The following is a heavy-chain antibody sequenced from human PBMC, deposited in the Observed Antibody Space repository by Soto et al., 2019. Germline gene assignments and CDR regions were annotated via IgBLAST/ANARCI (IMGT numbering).Heavy chain of an antibody. V-gene: IGHV4-39*01. Sequence: PSETLSLTCIVSGESTSSSSYYWGWIRQPPGKGLEWIGSIYYSGRTYYNPSFKSRVTISIDTSKNQFSLKPSSVTATDTAVYYCARQRTTVVTQAYFDHWGQGALVTVSS. CDR3: ARQRTTVVTQAYFDH. CDR1: GESTSSSSYY. CDR2: IYYSGRT. J-gene: IGHJ4*02. D-gene: IGHD2-21*02.